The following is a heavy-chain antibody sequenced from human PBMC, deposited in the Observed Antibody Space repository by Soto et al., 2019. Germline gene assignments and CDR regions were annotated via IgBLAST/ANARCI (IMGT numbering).Heavy chain of an antibody. D-gene: IGHD2-15*01. Sequence: QVQLQESGPGLVKPSQTLSLTCTVSGGSISSGGYYWSWIRQHPGKGLELIGYIFYSGSTYYNPSLKSRVTISVDTSKNQFSLKLSSVTAADTAVYYCARYCSGGSCYSSHFDYWGQGTLVTVSS. CDR1: GGSISSGGYY. V-gene: IGHV4-31*03. J-gene: IGHJ4*02. CDR2: IFYSGST. CDR3: ARYCSGGSCYSSHFDY.